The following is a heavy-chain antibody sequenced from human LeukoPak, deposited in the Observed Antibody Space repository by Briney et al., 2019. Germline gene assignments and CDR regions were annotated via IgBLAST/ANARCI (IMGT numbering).Heavy chain of an antibody. CDR3: ARMYSGTSYYFDY. Sequence: SETLSLTCSVSGVSISTYYWIWIRQPPAKGLEWMGFFSYSGSTKYNPSLKSRVTMSVDTSKNQFSLKLSSVTAADTAVYYCARMYSGTSYYFDYWGQGSLVTVPS. D-gene: IGHD1-26*01. CDR1: GVSISTYY. CDR2: FSYSGST. J-gene: IGHJ4*02. V-gene: IGHV4-59*01.